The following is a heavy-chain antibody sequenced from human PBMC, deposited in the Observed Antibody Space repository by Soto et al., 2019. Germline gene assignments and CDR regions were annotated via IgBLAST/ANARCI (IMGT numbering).Heavy chain of an antibody. CDR3: ARIGCSSTSCYREIYYYYGMDV. D-gene: IGHD2-2*02. J-gene: IGHJ6*02. CDR2: ISYDGSNK. V-gene: IGHV3-30-3*01. Sequence: GGSLRLSCAASGFTFSSYAMHWVRQAPGKGLEWVAVISYDGSNKYYADSVKGRFTISRDNSKNTLYLQMNSLRAEDTAVYYCARIGCSSTSCYREIYYYYGMDVWGQGTTVTVSS. CDR1: GFTFSSYA.